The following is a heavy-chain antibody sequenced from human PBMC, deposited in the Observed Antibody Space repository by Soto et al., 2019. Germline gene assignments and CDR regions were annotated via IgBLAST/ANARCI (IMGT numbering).Heavy chain of an antibody. Sequence: ASVKVSCKTSGYTFSNYGITWVRQTPGQPLEWLGWISLYSDGTNYAQKFQGRVSMTTDTSTTTAYMELRSLRSDDTAVYYCARVVPGAEAWFGPWGQGTLVTVSS. J-gene: IGHJ5*02. CDR3: ARVVPGAEAWFGP. CDR2: ISLYSDGT. CDR1: GYTFSNYG. D-gene: IGHD2-2*01. V-gene: IGHV1-18*01.